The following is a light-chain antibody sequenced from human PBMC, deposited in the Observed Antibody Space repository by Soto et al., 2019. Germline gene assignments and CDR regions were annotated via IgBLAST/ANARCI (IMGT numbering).Light chain of an antibody. Sequence: QSVLTQPPSASGSPGQSVTISCTGSSSDVGDFNYVSWYQQHPGRAPKLIIYEVSQRPSGVPDRFSGSKSGNTASLTVSGLQAEDEADYYCSSYAGSPYVFGTGTQLTVL. V-gene: IGLV2-8*01. CDR3: SSYAGSPYV. J-gene: IGLJ1*01. CDR2: EVS. CDR1: SSDVGDFNY.